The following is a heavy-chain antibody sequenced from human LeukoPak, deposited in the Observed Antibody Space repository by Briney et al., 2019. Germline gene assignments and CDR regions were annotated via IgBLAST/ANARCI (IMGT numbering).Heavy chain of an antibody. V-gene: IGHV3-33*06. CDR2: IWYDGSNK. CDR3: AKGPGSYLDY. CDR1: GFTFSSYG. J-gene: IGHJ4*02. Sequence: GGSLRLSCAASGFTFSSYGMHWVRQAPGKGLEWMAVIWYDGSNKYYADSVKGRFTISRDNSKNTLYLQMNSLRAEDTAVYYCAKGPGSYLDYWGQGTLVTVSS. D-gene: IGHD2-15*01.